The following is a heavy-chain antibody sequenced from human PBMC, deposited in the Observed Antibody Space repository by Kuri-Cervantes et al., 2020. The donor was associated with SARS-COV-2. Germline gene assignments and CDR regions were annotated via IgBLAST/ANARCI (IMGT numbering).Heavy chain of an antibody. Sequence: GGSLRLSCAASGFTFSSYGMHWVRQAPGKGLEWVAFIRYDGSNKYYADSVKGRFTISRDNSKNTLYLQMNSLRAEDTAVYYCAKFFTGYSSSWPLGGYMDVWGKGTTVTVSS. CDR3: AKFFTGYSSSWPLGGYMDV. J-gene: IGHJ6*03. V-gene: IGHV3-30*02. D-gene: IGHD6-13*01. CDR1: GFTFSSYG. CDR2: IRYDGSNK.